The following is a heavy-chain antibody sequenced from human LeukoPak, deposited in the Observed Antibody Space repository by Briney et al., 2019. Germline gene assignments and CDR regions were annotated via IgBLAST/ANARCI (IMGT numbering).Heavy chain of an antibody. Sequence: PGGSLRLSCAVSGFTFTNAWMSWVRQAPGKGLEWVGRIKSTSDGGTTDYAAPVKGRFTFSRDDSRNTLYLQMNSLKTEDTAVYYCTTDRIAVGGLEHWGQGTLVTVSS. V-gene: IGHV3-15*01. J-gene: IGHJ4*02. CDR2: IKSTSDGGTT. CDR1: GFTFTNAW. D-gene: IGHD6-13*01. CDR3: TTDRIAVGGLEH.